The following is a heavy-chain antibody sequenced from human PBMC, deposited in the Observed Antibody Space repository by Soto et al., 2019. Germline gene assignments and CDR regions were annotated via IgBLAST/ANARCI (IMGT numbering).Heavy chain of an antibody. CDR1: GFTFSSYA. Sequence: QVQLVESGGGVVQPGRSLRLSCAASGFTFSSYAMHWVRQAPGKGLEWVAVISYDGSNKYYADSVKGRFTISRDNSKNTLYLQMNSLRAEDPAVYYCARDSGGDCYYDYWGQGTLVTVSS. D-gene: IGHD2-21*02. J-gene: IGHJ4*02. CDR3: ARDSGGDCYYDY. CDR2: ISYDGSNK. V-gene: IGHV3-30-3*01.